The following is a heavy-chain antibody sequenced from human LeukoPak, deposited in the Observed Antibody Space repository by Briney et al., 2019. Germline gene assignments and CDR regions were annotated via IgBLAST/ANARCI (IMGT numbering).Heavy chain of an antibody. V-gene: IGHV3-7*01. CDR2: VNQGGSYK. Sequence: GGSLRLSCAASEFPFWNYWMTWVRRAPGRGLEWVANVNQGGSYKYYVDSVRGRSTISRDNAKNEVYLQMDSLRVEDSAVYYCARGEPHCSTSTCSRRRMDVWGQGTTVTVSS. CDR1: EFPFWNYW. CDR3: ARGEPHCSTSTCSRRRMDV. D-gene: IGHD2-2*01. J-gene: IGHJ6*02.